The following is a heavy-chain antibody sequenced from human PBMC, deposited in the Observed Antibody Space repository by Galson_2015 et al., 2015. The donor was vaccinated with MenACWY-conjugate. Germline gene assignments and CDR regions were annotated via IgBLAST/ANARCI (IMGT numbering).Heavy chain of an antibody. CDR3: ARGLGTGSFSEFDS. CDR2: ITGSDGRT. J-gene: IGHJ4*02. V-gene: IGHV3-23*01. D-gene: IGHD1-26*01. Sequence: SLRLSCAASGFTFSSCAMSWVRQAPGKGLEWVSGITGSDGRTFYAASVKGRFTTSRDNSKNTVYLQMNSLRAEDTAVYFCARGLGTGSFSEFDSWGQGILVTVSS. CDR1: GFTFSSCA.